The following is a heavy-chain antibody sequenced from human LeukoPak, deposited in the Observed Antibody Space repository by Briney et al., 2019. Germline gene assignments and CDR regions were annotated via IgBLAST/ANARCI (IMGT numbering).Heavy chain of an antibody. J-gene: IGHJ3*02. CDR1: GGSISSYY. CDR3: ASHLGHSSGWYAAFDI. CDR2: IYTSGST. Sequence: SETLSLTCTVSGGSISSYYWSWIRQPAGKGLEWIGRIYTSGSTNYNPSLKSRVTISVDTSKNQFSLKLSSVTAADTAVYYCASHLGHSSGWYAAFDIWGQGTMVTVSS. D-gene: IGHD6-19*01. V-gene: IGHV4-4*07.